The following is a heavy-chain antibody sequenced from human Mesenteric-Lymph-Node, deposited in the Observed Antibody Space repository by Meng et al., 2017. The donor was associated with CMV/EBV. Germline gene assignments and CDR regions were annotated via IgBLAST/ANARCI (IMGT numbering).Heavy chain of an antibody. CDR2: IIPILGTA. V-gene: IGHV1-69*06. D-gene: IGHD3-10*01. CDR3: ARGSGGPMVRGVIIENYYFDY. CDR1: YA. Sequence: YAVGWVRQAHGEGLGWMGGIIPILGTANYAQKFQGRVTITADKSTSTAYMELSSLRSEDTAVYYCARGSGGPMVRGVIIENYYFDYWGQGTLVTVSS. J-gene: IGHJ4*02.